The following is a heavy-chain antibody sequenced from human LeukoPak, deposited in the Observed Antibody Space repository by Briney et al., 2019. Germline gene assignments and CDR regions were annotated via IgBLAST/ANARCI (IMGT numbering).Heavy chain of an antibody. Sequence: SETLSLTCTVSGGSISSYYWSWIRQPPGKGLEWIGYIYYSGSTNYNPSLKSRVTISVDTSKNQFSLKLSSVTAADTAVYYCARVGDGYSGFDYWGQGTLVTVSS. J-gene: IGHJ4*02. D-gene: IGHD5-24*01. CDR3: ARVGDGYSGFDY. CDR1: GGSISSYY. V-gene: IGHV4-59*01. CDR2: IYYSGST.